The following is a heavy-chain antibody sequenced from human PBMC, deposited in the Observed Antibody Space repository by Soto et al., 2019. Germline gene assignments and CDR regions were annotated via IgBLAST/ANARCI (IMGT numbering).Heavy chain of an antibody. CDR1: GGSIISGGYY. CDR2: IYYSGST. D-gene: IGHD3-10*01. V-gene: IGHV4-31*03. CDR3: ARERRTSITMVRGAPGRWFDA. Sequence: SETLSLTCTVSGGSIISGGYYWSLIRQHPGKGLEWIGYIYYSGSTYYNPSLKSRVTISVDTSKNQFSLKLSSVTAADTAVYYCARERRTSITMVRGAPGRWFDAWGQGTLVTVSS. J-gene: IGHJ5*02.